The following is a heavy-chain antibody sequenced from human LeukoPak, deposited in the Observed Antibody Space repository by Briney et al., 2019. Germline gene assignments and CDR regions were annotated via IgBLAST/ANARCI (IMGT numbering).Heavy chain of an antibody. D-gene: IGHD1-26*01. CDR3: ACVGATLNYFDY. V-gene: IGHV4-39*01. CDR1: GGSSSSSSYY. Sequence: SETLSLTCTVSGGSSSSSSYYWGWIRQPPGKGLEWIGSTYYSGSTYYNPSLKSRVTISVDTSKNQFSLKLSSVTAADTAVYYCACVGATLNYFDYWGQGTLVAVSS. J-gene: IGHJ4*02. CDR2: TYYSGST.